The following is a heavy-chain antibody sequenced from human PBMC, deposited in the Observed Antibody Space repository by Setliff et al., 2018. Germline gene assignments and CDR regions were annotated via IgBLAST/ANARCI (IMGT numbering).Heavy chain of an antibody. V-gene: IGHV4-34*01. J-gene: IGHJ4*02. Sequence: SETLSLTCSVYGESFSNNYWSWIRQTPGKGLEWIGESNHSGNTTNHPSLKSRLTMSVDTSKNQFSLKLTSVTDADTAVYYCARDPGFHSGTWCLGDWGQGTQVTVSS. CDR1: GESFSNNY. CDR2: SNHSGNT. CDR3: ARDPGFHSGTWCLGD. D-gene: IGHD2-8*01.